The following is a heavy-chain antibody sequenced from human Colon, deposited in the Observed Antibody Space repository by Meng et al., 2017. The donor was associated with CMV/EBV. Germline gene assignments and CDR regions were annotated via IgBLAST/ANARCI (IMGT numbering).Heavy chain of an antibody. J-gene: IGHJ5*02. V-gene: IGHV3-66*02. D-gene: IGHD3-10*01. CDR1: GFTVSNNN. Sequence: GVLKISCAASGFTVSNNNMSWVRQAPGKGLECVSVISSGGNTNYADSVKGRFTISRDNSKNTLYLQMNSLRAEDTAVYYCARDGYYGAWGQGTLVTVSS. CDR2: ISSGGNT. CDR3: ARDGYYGA.